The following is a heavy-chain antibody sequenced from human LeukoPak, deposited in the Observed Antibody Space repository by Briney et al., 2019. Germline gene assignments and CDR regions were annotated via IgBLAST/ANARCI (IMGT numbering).Heavy chain of an antibody. J-gene: IGHJ6*03. D-gene: IGHD5-12*01. Sequence: GGSLRLSCSASGFTFTNYYLNWVRQAPGKGLEWVSSISGGYSYINYAASVKGRFTIPRDSAQNSLFLQMDSLRAEDTAVYYCARAFGGYDSQHFYYYMDVWGKGTTVTVSS. CDR1: GFTFTNYY. CDR3: ARAFGGYDSQHFYYYMDV. V-gene: IGHV3-21*06. CDR2: ISGGYSYI.